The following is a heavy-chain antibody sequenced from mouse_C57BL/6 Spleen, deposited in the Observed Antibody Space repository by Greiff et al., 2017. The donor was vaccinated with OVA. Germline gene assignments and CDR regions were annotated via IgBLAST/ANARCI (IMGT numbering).Heavy chain of an antibody. J-gene: IGHJ4*01. V-gene: IGHV5-9*01. CDR3: ARHGYYAMDY. CDR1: GFTFSSYT. Sequence: EVMLVESGGGLVKPGGSLTLSCAASGFTFSSYTMSWVRQTPEKRLAWVATISGGGGNTYYPDSVKGRFTISRDNAKNTLYLQMSSLRSEDTALYYCARHGYYAMDYWGQGTSVTVSS. CDR2: ISGGGGNT.